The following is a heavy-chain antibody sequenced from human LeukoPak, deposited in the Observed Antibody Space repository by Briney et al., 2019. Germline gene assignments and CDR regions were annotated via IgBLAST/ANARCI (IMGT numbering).Heavy chain of an antibody. J-gene: IGHJ4*02. CDR2: INHSGST. CDR1: GGSFSGYY. Sequence: SETLSLTCAVYGGSFSGYYWSWIRQPPGKGLEWIGEINHSGSTNYNPSLKSRVTISVDTSKNQFSLKLSSVTAADTAVYYCAKGDYYGSGTLDYWGQGTLVTVSS. D-gene: IGHD3-10*01. V-gene: IGHV4-34*01. CDR3: AKGDYYGSGTLDY.